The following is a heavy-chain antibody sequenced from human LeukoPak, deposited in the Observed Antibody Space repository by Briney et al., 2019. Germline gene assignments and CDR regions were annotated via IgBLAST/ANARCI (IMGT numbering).Heavy chain of an antibody. CDR1: GYTFAGYY. CDR3: ARGYPLVGGGGYYYYGMDV. D-gene: IGHD2-15*01. Sequence: ASVKVSCKASGYTFAGYYMHWVRQAPGQGLEWMGWINPNSGGTNYAQKFQGRVTMTRDTSISTAYMELSRLRSDDTAVYYCARGYPLVGGGGYYYYGMDVWGQGTTVTVSS. CDR2: INPNSGGT. J-gene: IGHJ6*02. V-gene: IGHV1-2*02.